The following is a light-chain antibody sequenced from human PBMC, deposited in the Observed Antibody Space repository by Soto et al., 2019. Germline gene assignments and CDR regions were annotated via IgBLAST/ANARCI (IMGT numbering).Light chain of an antibody. CDR1: SSNIGSNY. J-gene: IGLJ2*01. CDR3: AAWDDSLYVV. Sequence: QSVLTQPPSASGTPGQRVTISCSGSSSNIGSNYVYWYQQLPGTAPKLLLYRNNQRPSGVPARFSGSKSGTSASLAISGLRSEDDADYYCAAWDDSLYVVFGGGTKLTVL. CDR2: RNN. V-gene: IGLV1-47*01.